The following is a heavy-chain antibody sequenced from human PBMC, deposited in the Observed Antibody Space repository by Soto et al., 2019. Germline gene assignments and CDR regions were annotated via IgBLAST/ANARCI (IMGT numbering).Heavy chain of an antibody. CDR2: IYYSGST. CDR3: ARDTYYYYYMDV. CDR1: GGSISSYY. V-gene: IGHV4-59*01. J-gene: IGHJ6*03. Sequence: SETLSLTCTVSGGSISSYYWSWIRQPPGKGLEWIGYIYYSGSTNYNPSLKSRVTISVDTSKNQFSLKLSSVTAADTAVYYCARDTYYYYYMDVWGKGTTVTVSS.